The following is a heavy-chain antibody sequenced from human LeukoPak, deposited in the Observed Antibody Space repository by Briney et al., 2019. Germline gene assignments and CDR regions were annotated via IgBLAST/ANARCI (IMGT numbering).Heavy chain of an antibody. Sequence: GGSLRLSCAASGFTVSSNYMSWVRQAPGKGLEWVSVIYTGGSTHYADSVKGRFTISRDDAKNTLCLQMNCLRAEDTAVYYCARRIVVSVYYYAMDVWGQGTTVTVSS. J-gene: IGHJ6*02. CDR3: ARRIVVSVYYYAMDV. D-gene: IGHD2-2*01. V-gene: IGHV3-66*01. CDR2: IYTGGST. CDR1: GFTVSSNY.